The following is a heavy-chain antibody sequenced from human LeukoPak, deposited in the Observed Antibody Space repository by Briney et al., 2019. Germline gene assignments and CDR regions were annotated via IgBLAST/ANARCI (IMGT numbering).Heavy chain of an antibody. V-gene: IGHV3-21*01. CDR1: GFTFSIYS. Sequence: PGGSLRLSCAASGFTFSIYSMNWVRQSPGKGLEWVSSMSSSSSYINYADSVKGRFTISRDNAKNSLYLQINSLRAEDTAVYYCARGAVAGPPYFDYWGQGTLVTVSS. CDR2: MSSSSSYI. J-gene: IGHJ4*02. D-gene: IGHD6-19*01. CDR3: ARGAVAGPPYFDY.